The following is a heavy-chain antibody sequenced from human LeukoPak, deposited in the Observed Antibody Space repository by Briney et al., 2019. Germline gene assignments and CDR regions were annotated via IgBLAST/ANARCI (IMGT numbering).Heavy chain of an antibody. CDR1: GFTFSSYW. CDR3: ARYFVVGAHDY. CDR2: IKHDGSEK. V-gene: IGHV3-7*05. D-gene: IGHD3-9*01. Sequence: PGGSLRLSCAASGFTFSSYWMSWVRQAPGRGLEWVANIKHDGSEKYYVDSVKGRFTISRDTDKNSLYLQMNSMRADDTAVYYGARYFVVGAHDYWGQGTLATVSS. J-gene: IGHJ4*02.